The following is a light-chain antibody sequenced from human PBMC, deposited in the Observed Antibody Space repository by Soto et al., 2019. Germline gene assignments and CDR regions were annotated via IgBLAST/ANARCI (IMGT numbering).Light chain of an antibody. CDR1: QGISYY. V-gene: IGKV1-9*01. CDR3: QQLHSYPRT. J-gene: IGKJ2*01. CDR2: EAS. Sequence: DIQLTQSPTFLSASVGDRVTITCRASQGISYYLAWYQQRPGKAPNLLIYEASTLQSGVPSRISGSGSGTEFILTISSLQPEDFATYYCQQLHSYPRTFGQGNKREI.